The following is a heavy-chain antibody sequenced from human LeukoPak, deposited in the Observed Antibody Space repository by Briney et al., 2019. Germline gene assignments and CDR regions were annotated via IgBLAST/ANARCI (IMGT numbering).Heavy chain of an antibody. CDR1: GFTFSRYW. CDR3: ARDLIAVAGMGVGCDH. Sequence: GVSLRLSGAASGFTFSRYWLNWVRQAPGKGLEWVANIKQDGSEKYYVDSGKGRFTISRDNSKNSLYLQMNSLRAEDTAVYYCARDLIAVAGMGVGCDHWGQGTLVTVSS. D-gene: IGHD6-19*01. V-gene: IGHV3-7*01. J-gene: IGHJ4*02. CDR2: IKQDGSEK.